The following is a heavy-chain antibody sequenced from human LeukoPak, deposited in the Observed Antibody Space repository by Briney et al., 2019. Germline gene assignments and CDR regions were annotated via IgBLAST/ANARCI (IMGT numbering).Heavy chain of an antibody. V-gene: IGHV7-4-1*02. CDR3: ASNRGEAYSSSWTAWYYYYGMDV. CDR2: INTNTGNP. J-gene: IGHJ6*02. Sequence: ASVKVSCKASGYTFTSYAMNWVRQAPGQGLEWMGWINTNTGNPTYAQGFTGRFVFSLDTSVSTAYLQISSLKAEDTAVYYCASNRGEAYSSSWTAWYYYYGMDVWGQGTTVTVSS. CDR1: GYTFTSYA. D-gene: IGHD6-13*01.